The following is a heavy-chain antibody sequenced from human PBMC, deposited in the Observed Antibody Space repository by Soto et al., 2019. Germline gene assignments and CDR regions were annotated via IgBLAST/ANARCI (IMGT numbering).Heavy chain of an antibody. CDR3: ASVGIAVAGKGYFDY. V-gene: IGHV1-69*01. D-gene: IGHD6-19*01. CDR1: GGTFSSYA. Sequence: QVQLVQSGAEVKKPGSSVKVSCKASGGTFSSYAISWVRQAPGQGLEWMGGIIPIFGTANYAQKFQGRVTITADESTSTDYMELSSLRSEDTAVYYCASVGIAVAGKGYFDYWGQGTLVTVSS. J-gene: IGHJ4*02. CDR2: IIPIFGTA.